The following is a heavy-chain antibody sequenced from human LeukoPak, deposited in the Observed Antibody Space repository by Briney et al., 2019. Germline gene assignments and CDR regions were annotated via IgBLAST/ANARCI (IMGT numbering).Heavy chain of an antibody. V-gene: IGHV3-23*01. D-gene: IGHD2-2*01. CDR3: AKGTTPADYYYYGMDV. J-gene: IGHJ6*02. CDR2: ISSSGGST. CDR1: GFTFSSYA. Sequence: GGSLRLSCAASGFTFSSYAMSWVRQAPGKGLEWVSAISSSGGSTYYADSVKGRFTISRDNSKNTLYLQMNSLRAEDTAVYYCAKGTTPADYYYYGMDVWGQGTTVTVSS.